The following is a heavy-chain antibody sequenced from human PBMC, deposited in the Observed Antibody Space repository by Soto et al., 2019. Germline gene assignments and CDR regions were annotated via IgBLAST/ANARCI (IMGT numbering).Heavy chain of an antibody. CDR2: ISPGNSDT. Sequence: GESLKISCKGSGYSFTSYWIGWVRQMPGKGLEWMAIISPGNSDTRYSPSFQGQVTISADKAISTAYLQWSSLKASDTAMYYCARQGEVPAISYLGQGTLVTVSS. J-gene: IGHJ4*02. CDR1: GYSFTSYW. CDR3: ARQGEVPAISY. V-gene: IGHV5-51*01. D-gene: IGHD3-16*01.